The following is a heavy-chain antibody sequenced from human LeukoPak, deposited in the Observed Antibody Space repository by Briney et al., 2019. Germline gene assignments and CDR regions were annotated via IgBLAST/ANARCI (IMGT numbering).Heavy chain of an antibody. J-gene: IGHJ2*01. CDR2: ISWNSGSI. D-gene: IGHD3-10*01. CDR3: ARDHYYGSGSYALRWYFDL. CDR1: GFTFDDYA. V-gene: IGHV3-9*01. Sequence: PGGSLRLSCAASGFTFDDYAMHWVRQAPGEGLEWVSGISWNSGSIGYADSVKGRFTISRDNAKNTLYLQMNSLRAEDTAVYYCARDHYYGSGSYALRWYFDLWGRGTLVTVSS.